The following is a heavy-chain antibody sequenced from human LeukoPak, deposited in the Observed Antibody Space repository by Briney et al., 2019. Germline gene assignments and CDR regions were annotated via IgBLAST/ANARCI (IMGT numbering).Heavy chain of an antibody. CDR1: GGSISSGGYS. CDR2: IYHSGST. CDR3: AREYQIWSGTPKSYFDY. V-gene: IGHV4-30-2*05. Sequence: SQTLSLTCAVSGGSISSGGYSWSWIRQPPGKGLEWIGYIYHSGSTYYNPSLKSRVTISVDTSKNQFSLKLSSVTAADTAVYYCAREYQIWSGTPKSYFDYWGQGTLVTVSS. J-gene: IGHJ4*02. D-gene: IGHD3-3*01.